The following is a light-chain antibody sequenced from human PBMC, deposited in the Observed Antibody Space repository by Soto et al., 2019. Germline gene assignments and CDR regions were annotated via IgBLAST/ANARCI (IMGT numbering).Light chain of an antibody. V-gene: IGLV1-51*02. CDR3: GAWDTSLSARV. Sequence: QSVLTQPPSVSAAPGQKVTISCSGSSSNIGNNYVSWYQQLPGTAPKLLIYENNQRLSGIPDRFSGSKSGTSATLGITGLQTGDEADYYCGAWDTSLSARVFGGGTKLTVL. CDR2: ENN. J-gene: IGLJ3*02. CDR1: SSNIGNNY.